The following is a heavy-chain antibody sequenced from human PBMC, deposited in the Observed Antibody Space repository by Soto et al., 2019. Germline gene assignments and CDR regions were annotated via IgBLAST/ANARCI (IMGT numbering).Heavy chain of an antibody. CDR2: ISSSSTYI. V-gene: IGHV3-21*01. D-gene: IGHD3-22*01. Sequence: GGSLRLSCAASGFTFSSYSMNWVRQAPGKGLEWVSSISSSSTYIYYADSVKGRFTISRDDAKNSLFLQMSSLRVEDTAVYYCARGGDTSGSWPRYWGQGTLVTVSS. CDR1: GFTFSSYS. CDR3: ARGGDTSGSWPRY. J-gene: IGHJ4*02.